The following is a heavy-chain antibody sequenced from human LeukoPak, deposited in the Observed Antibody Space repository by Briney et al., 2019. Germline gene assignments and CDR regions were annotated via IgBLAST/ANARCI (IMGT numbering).Heavy chain of an antibody. V-gene: IGHV7-4-1*02. J-gene: IGHJ3*02. CDR2: INTNTGNP. CDR3: ARDRIAAARDAFDI. CDR1: GYTFPSYA. D-gene: IGHD6-13*01. Sequence: GASVKVSCKASGYTFPSYAMNWVRQAPGQGLEWMGWINTNTGNPTYAQGLTGRFVFSLDTSVSTAYLQISSLKAEDTAVYFCARDRIAAARDAFDIWGQGTMVTVSS.